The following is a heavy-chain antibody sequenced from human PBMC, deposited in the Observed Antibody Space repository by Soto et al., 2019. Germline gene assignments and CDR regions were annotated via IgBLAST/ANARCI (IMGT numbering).Heavy chain of an antibody. D-gene: IGHD1-26*01. Sequence: QVQLQASGPGLVKPSDTLSLTCTVSGDSIGTYNWGWIRQPPGKRLEWIGYIYSNGGTSYNPALTCRVPISADTSTKHFSLRLSSVTAADTAVYYCVRQGIGALHGLVDVWGQGTTVTVSS. J-gene: IGHJ6*02. V-gene: IGHV4-59*08. CDR1: GDSIGTYN. CDR2: IYSNGGT. CDR3: VRQGIGALHGLVDV.